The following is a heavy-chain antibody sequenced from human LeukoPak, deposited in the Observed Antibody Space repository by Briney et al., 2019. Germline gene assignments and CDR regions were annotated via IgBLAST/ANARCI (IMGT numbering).Heavy chain of an antibody. CDR2: ISSSGSTI. J-gene: IGHJ4*02. Sequence: PGGSLRLSCAASGFTFSSYSMNWVRQAPGKGLEWVSYISSSGSTIYYADSVKGRFTISRDTAKNSLYLQMNSLRAEDTAVYYCARGGRDYYDSSIYPFDYWGQGTLVTVSS. CDR1: GFTFSSYS. V-gene: IGHV3-48*04. CDR3: ARGGRDYYDSSIYPFDY. D-gene: IGHD3-22*01.